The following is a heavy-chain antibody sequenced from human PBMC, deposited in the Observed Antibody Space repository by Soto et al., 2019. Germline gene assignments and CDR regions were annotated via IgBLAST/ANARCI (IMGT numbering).Heavy chain of an antibody. V-gene: IGHV1-69*01. D-gene: IGHD3-10*01. Sequence: QVQLVQSGAEVKKPGSSVKVSCKASGGTFSSYAISWVRQAPGQGLEWMGGIIPIFGTANYAQQFQGRVTITADESTSTAYMELSSLRSEDTAVYYCAREGSSNESPYYGMDVWCQGTTVTVSS. CDR2: IIPIFGTA. J-gene: IGHJ6*02. CDR3: AREGSSNESPYYGMDV. CDR1: GGTFSSYA.